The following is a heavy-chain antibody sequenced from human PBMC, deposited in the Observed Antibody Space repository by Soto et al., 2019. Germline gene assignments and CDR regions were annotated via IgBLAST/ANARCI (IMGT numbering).Heavy chain of an antibody. CDR2: ISSSSSYT. CDR1: GFTFSDYY. V-gene: IGHV3-11*05. Sequence: PGGSLRLSCAAPGFTFSDYYMSWIRQAPGKGLEWVSYISSSSSYTNYADSVKGRFTISRDNAKNSLYLQMNSLRAEDTAVYYCARDHHRYSGYDYVDYWGQGTLVTVSS. J-gene: IGHJ4*02. D-gene: IGHD5-12*01. CDR3: ARDHHRYSGYDYVDY.